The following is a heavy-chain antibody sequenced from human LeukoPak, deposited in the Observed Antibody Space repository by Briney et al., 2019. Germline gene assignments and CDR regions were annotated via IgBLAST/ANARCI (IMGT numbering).Heavy chain of an antibody. CDR1: GGSFSGYY. V-gene: IGHV4-34*01. D-gene: IGHD3-10*01. CDR3: ARGVTMVRGVIIPYYYYGMDV. Sequence: SETLSLTRAVYGGSFSGYYWSWIRQPPGKGLEWIGEINHSASTNYNPSLKSRVTISVDTSKNQFSLKLSSVTAADTAVYYCARGVTMVRGVIIPYYYYGMDVWGQGTTVTVSS. CDR2: INHSAST. J-gene: IGHJ6*02.